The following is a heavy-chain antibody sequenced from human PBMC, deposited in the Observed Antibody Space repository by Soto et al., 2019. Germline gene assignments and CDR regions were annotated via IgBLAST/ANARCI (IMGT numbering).Heavy chain of an antibody. V-gene: IGHV3-21*01. CDR2: ISSSSSYI. CDR3: ARSGRGYFDWLSPDGGVNFDY. J-gene: IGHJ4*02. CDR1: GFTFSSYS. D-gene: IGHD3-9*01. Sequence: GESLKISCAASGFTFSSYSMNWVRQAPGKGLEWVSSISSSSSYIYYADSVKGRFTISRDNAKNSLYLQMNSLRAEDTAVYYCARSGRGYFDWLSPDGGVNFDYWGQGTLVTVSS.